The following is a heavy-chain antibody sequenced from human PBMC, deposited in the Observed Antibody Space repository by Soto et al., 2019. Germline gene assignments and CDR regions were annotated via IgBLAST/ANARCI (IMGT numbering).Heavy chain of an antibody. J-gene: IGHJ4*02. CDR2: INHSGST. CDR1: GGSFSGYY. V-gene: IGHV4-34*01. Sequence: KSSETLSLTCAVYGGSFSGYYWSWIRQPPGKGLEWIGEINHSGSTNYNPSLKSRVTISVDTSKNQFSLKLSSVTAADTAVYYCARDGGRVLYGDYEDYFDYWGQGTLVTVSS. D-gene: IGHD4-17*01. CDR3: ARDGGRVLYGDYEDYFDY.